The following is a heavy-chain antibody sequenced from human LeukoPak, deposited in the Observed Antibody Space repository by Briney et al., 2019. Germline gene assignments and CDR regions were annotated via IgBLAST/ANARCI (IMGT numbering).Heavy chain of an antibody. CDR3: TRDGGSSGWYYFDY. Sequence: PGGSLRLSCTASGFTFGDYAMSWVRQAPGKGLEWVGFIRSKAYGGTTEYAASVKDRFTISRDDSKSIAYLQMNSLKTEDTAVYYCTRDGGSSGWYYFDYWGQGTLVTVSS. J-gene: IGHJ4*02. CDR1: GFTFGDYA. D-gene: IGHD6-19*01. CDR2: IRSKAYGGTT. V-gene: IGHV3-49*04.